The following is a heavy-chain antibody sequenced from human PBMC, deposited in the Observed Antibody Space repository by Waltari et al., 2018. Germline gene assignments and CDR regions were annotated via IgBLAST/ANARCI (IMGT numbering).Heavy chain of an antibody. Sequence: EVQLLESGGGLVQPGGSLRLSCAASAFNVGTSSMSWVRQTPGKGREWVSSINSDGGFTPYADSVKSRFTISRDNSRNTLFLQMNSLRAEDTAVYYCAKGAQTAWFDPWGQRTLVTVSS. V-gene: IGHV3-23*01. J-gene: IGHJ5*02. CDR2: INSDGGFT. CDR3: AKGAQTAWFDP. CDR1: AFNVGTSS.